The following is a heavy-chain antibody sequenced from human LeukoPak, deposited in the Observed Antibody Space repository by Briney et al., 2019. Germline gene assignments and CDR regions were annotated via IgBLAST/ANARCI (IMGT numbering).Heavy chain of an antibody. Sequence: GASVKVSCKACGGIFGSYAISWVRQAPGQGLEWMGGIIPIFSTANYAQKFQGRVTITADESTSPVYMELSSLRSEDTAVYYCATSPYYDSWSGHNGAFDIWGQGTMVIVSS. CDR1: GGIFGSYA. J-gene: IGHJ3*02. CDR3: ATSPYYDSWSGHNGAFDI. CDR2: IIPIFSTA. D-gene: IGHD3-3*01. V-gene: IGHV1-69*13.